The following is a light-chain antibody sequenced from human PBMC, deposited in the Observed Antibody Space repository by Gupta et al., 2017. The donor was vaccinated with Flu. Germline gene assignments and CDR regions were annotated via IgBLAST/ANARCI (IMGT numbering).Light chain of an antibody. CDR3: KQTKQSPWT. CDR1: QSLVHSDGNTY. CDR2: KIS. Sequence: DIGMTQTPLSSPVTLGQPASISCRSSQSLVHSDGNTYLNWLQQRPGQPPRLLIYKISHRGSGVPDRFSGDGAGTDFTLKISRVEAEDVGVYYCKQTKQSPWTFGQGTKVEV. V-gene: IGKV2-24*01. J-gene: IGKJ1*01.